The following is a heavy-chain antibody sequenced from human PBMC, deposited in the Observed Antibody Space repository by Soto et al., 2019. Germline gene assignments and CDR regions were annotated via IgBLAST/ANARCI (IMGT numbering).Heavy chain of an antibody. CDR1: GYTFTSYG. CDR3: ARVPSQAQWLVRGDYGMDV. Sequence: ASVKVSCKASGYTFTSYGISWVRQAPGQGLEWMGWISAYNGNTNYAQKLQGRVTMTTDTSTCTAYMELRSLRSDDTAVYYCARVPSQAQWLVRGDYGMDVWGQGTTVTVSS. CDR2: ISAYNGNT. V-gene: IGHV1-18*01. D-gene: IGHD6-19*01. J-gene: IGHJ6*02.